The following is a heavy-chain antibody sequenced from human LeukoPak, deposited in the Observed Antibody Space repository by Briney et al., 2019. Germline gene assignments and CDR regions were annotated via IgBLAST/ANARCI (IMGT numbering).Heavy chain of an antibody. CDR1: GGSISSGGYY. V-gene: IGHV4-31*03. CDR3: ARAEMATNHFDY. D-gene: IGHD5-24*01. CDR2: IYYSGST. Sequence: SETLSLTCTVSGGSISSGGYYWSWIRQPPGKGLEWIGYIYYSGSTYYNPSLKSRVTISVDTSKNQFSLKLSSVTAADTAVYYCARAEMATNHFDYWGQGNLVTVSS. J-gene: IGHJ4*02.